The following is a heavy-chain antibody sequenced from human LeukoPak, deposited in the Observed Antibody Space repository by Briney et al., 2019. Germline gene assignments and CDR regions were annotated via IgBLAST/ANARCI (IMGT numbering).Heavy chain of an antibody. CDR2: ISYDGSHK. CDR1: GITFRSYG. J-gene: IGHJ5*02. V-gene: IGHV3-30*18. CDR3: AKGARGDTVTSIVGLNWFDP. Sequence: GRSLRLSCAASGITFRSYGMHWVRQAPGKGLEGVAVISYDGSHKYYADSVKGRFSISRDNSKNTLYLQMNSLRADDTAVYYCAKGARGDTVTSIVGLNWFDPWGQGTLVTVSS. D-gene: IGHD4-17*01.